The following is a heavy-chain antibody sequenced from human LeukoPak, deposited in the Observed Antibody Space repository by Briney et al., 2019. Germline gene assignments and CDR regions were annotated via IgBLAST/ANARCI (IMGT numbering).Heavy chain of an antibody. CDR1: GGSFSGYY. Sequence: SETLSLTCAVYGGSFSGYYWSWIRQPPGKGLEWIGEINHSGSTNYNPSLKSRVTISVDTSKNQFSLKLSSVTAADTAVYYCARGPYGYYYGSGSRNNWFGPWGQGTLVTVSS. CDR3: ARGPYGYYYGSGSRNNWFGP. D-gene: IGHD3-10*01. J-gene: IGHJ5*02. CDR2: INHSGST. V-gene: IGHV4-34*01.